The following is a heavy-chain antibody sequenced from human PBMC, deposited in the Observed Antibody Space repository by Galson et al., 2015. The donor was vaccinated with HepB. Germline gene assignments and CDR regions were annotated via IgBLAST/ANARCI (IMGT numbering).Heavy chain of an antibody. J-gene: IGHJ4*02. CDR1: GVTVSIYS. D-gene: IGHD3-22*01. CDR2: ISSSSRYI. CDR3: AREYYYDSSGYYGN. Sequence: SLRLACAASGVTVSIYSMNWVRQAPGEGPEGVSSISSSSRYIYYADSVKGRFTISRDNAKNSPYLQMNSLRAEDTAVYYCAREYYYDSSGYYGNWGQGTLVTVSS. V-gene: IGHV3-21*01.